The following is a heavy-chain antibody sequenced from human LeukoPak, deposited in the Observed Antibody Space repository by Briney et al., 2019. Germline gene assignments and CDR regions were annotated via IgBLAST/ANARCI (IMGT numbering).Heavy chain of an antibody. J-gene: IGHJ4*02. Sequence: SETLSLTCTVSGGSISSYYWSWVRQPPGRGLEWMGYIYYSASTNYNPSLQSRVTISVNTSKNQFSLKLSSVTAEDTAVYYGARGGAAQRGPFDYWGQGTLVTVSS. CDR3: ARGGAAQRGPFDY. CDR2: IYYSAST. D-gene: IGHD6-25*01. CDR1: GGSISSYY. V-gene: IGHV4-59*01.